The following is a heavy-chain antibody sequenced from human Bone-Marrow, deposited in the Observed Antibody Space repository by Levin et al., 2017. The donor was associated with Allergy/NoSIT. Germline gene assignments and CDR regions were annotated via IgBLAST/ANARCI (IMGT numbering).Heavy chain of an antibody. Sequence: SCSASGFTFSYFSMHWVRQAPGRGLEHVSSISSPGTTTYYADSVKGRFTTSIDNSKNTLYLQMTSLRGDDTALYYCVKDRRGYHYDSFDVWGQGTMLIVSS. D-gene: IGHD5-12*01. CDR2: ISSPGTTT. J-gene: IGHJ3*01. CDR3: VKDRRGYHYDSFDV. V-gene: IGHV3-64D*06. CDR1: GFTFSYFS.